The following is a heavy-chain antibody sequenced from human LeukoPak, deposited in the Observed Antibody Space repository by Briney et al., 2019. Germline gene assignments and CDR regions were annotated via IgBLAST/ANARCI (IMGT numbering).Heavy chain of an antibody. J-gene: IGHJ6*03. D-gene: IGHD6-19*01. CDR1: GYSFTSYW. V-gene: IGHV5-51*01. CDR3: AGAVSSGWYEGGGAFAYYYYYMDV. Sequence: KSGESLKISCKGSGYSFTSYWIGWVRQMPGKGLEWMGIIYPGDSDTRYSPSFQGQVTISADKSISTAYLQWSSLKASDTAMYYCAGAVSSGWYEGGGAFAYYYYYMDVWGKGTTVTVSS. CDR2: IYPGDSDT.